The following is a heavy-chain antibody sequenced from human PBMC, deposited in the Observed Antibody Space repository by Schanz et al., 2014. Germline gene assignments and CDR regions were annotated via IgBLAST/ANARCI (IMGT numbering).Heavy chain of an antibody. CDR2: IKQDGSDK. V-gene: IGHV3-7*01. CDR1: GFTFSDYY. J-gene: IGHJ6*02. CDR3: VKDLQRELLRDDHYYGMDV. Sequence: VQLVESGGTLVKPGGSLRLSCVVSGFTFSDYYMSWIRQAPGKGLEWVANIKQDGSDKHYADSVKGRFTTSRDNSKNTMYLQMNSLRAEDTAVYYCVKDLQRELLRDDHYYGMDVWGQGTTVTVSS. D-gene: IGHD1-26*01.